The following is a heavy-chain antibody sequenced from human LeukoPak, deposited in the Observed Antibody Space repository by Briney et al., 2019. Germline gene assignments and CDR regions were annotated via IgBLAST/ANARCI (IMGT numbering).Heavy chain of an antibody. CDR3: ARDYDGSRWTLDFDY. V-gene: IGHV6-1*01. CDR2: TYYRSKWYS. Sequence: PSQTLSLTCAISGDSVSSNSVAWNWIRQSPSRGLEWLGRTYYRSKWYSDYAVSVKRRITINPDTSKNQFSLQLNSVTPEDTAVYYCARDYDGSRWTLDFDYWGQGHLVRVSS. CDR1: GDSVSSNSVA. J-gene: IGHJ4*02. D-gene: IGHD6-13*01.